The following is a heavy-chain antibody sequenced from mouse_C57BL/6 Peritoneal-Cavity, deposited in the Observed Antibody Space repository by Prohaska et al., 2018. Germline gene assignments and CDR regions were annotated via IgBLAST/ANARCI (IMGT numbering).Heavy chain of an antibody. CDR2: IYPSDSET. J-gene: IGHJ1*03. CDR3: ASEASHGGWYLDV. V-gene: IGHV1-61*01. Sequence: QVQLQQPGAELVRPGSSVKLSCKASGYTFTSYWMDWVKQRPGQGLEWIGNIYPSDSETHYNQKLKDKAQLIVDKPSSTAYMQLSSVSSEDSADYYCASEASHGGWYLDVWVTGTTITVSS. D-gene: IGHD1-1*02. CDR1: GYTFTSYW.